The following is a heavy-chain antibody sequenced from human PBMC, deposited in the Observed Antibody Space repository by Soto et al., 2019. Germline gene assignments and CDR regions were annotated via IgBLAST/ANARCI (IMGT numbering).Heavy chain of an antibody. Sequence: EVQLVESGGGLVQPGRSLRLSCASSGFTFDDYAMHWVRQAPGKGLEWVSGISWNSGSIGYADSVKGRFTISRDNAKNSLYLQMNSLRAEDTALYSCAKDRGLVRSFYFDYWGQGTLVTVSS. V-gene: IGHV3-9*01. CDR3: AKDRGLVRSFYFDY. D-gene: IGHD6-19*01. CDR2: ISWNSGSI. J-gene: IGHJ4*02. CDR1: GFTFDDYA.